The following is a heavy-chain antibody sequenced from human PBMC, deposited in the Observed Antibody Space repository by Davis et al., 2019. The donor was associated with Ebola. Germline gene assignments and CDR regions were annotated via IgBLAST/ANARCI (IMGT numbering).Heavy chain of an antibody. Sequence: MPSETLSLTCAVYGGSFSGYYWSWIRQPPGKGLEWLGEINHSGSTNYNPSLKSRVTISVDTSKNQFSLKLKSVTAADTAVYYCARVSSSGSYLFDYWGQGTLVTVSS. CDR2: INHSGST. D-gene: IGHD3-22*01. J-gene: IGHJ4*02. V-gene: IGHV4-34*01. CDR1: GGSFSGYY. CDR3: ARVSSSGSYLFDY.